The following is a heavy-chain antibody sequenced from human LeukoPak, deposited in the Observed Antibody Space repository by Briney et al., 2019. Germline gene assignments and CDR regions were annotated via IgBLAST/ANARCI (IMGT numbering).Heavy chain of an antibody. V-gene: IGHV3-21*01. D-gene: IGHD5-12*01. J-gene: IGHJ4*02. CDR3: ARERTRATCNDY. CDR2: ISSSSSYI. Sequence: GGSLRLSCAASGFTFSSYSMNWVRQAPGKGLEWVSSISSSSSYIYYADSVKGRFTISRDNAKNSLYLQMNSLRAEDTAVYYCARERTRATCNDYWGQGTLVTVSS. CDR1: GFTFSSYS.